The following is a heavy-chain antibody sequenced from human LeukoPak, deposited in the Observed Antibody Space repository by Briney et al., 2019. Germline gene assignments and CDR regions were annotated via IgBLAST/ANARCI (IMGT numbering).Heavy chain of an antibody. D-gene: IGHD1-7*01. CDR2: IKSKTDGETS. Sequence: GGSLRLSCLASGFTFSNTWMNWVRQAPGKGLEWVGRIKSKTDGETSDYAASVKGRFTISRDDSKNTLYLQMNSLKIEDTAVYYCSKLHPDDYWGQGTLVTVS. CDR1: GFTFSNTW. CDR3: SKLHPDDY. V-gene: IGHV3-15*07. J-gene: IGHJ4*02.